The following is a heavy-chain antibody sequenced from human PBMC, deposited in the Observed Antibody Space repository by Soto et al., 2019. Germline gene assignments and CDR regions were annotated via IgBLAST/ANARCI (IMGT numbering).Heavy chain of an antibody. D-gene: IGHD2-2*01. CDR3: ARGAAYCSSTSCYPRVGYYYYGMDV. Sequence: GASVKVSWKASGYTFTSYYMHWVRQAPGQGLEWMGIINPSGGSTSYAQKFQGRVTMTRDTSTSTVYMELSSLRSEDTAVYYCARGAAYCSSTSCYPRVGYYYYGMDVWGQGTTVTV. V-gene: IGHV1-46*01. CDR1: GYTFTSYY. CDR2: INPSGGST. J-gene: IGHJ6*02.